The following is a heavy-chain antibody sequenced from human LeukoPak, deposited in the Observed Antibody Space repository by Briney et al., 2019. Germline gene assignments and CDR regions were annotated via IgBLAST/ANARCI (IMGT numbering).Heavy chain of an antibody. CDR1: GGSISSSRYY. CDR3: ARGYSSGWYIFDY. J-gene: IGHJ4*02. Sequence: SETLSLTCTVSGGSISSSRYYWGWIRQPPGKGLEWIASIYHSGSIYYNPSLNSRVTMSVDTSKNQFSLKLSSVTAADTALYYCARGYSSGWYIFDYWGQGTLVSVSS. D-gene: IGHD6-19*01. V-gene: IGHV4-39*07. CDR2: IYHSGSI.